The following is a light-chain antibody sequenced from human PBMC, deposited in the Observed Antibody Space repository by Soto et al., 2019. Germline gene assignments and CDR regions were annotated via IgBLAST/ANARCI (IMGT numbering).Light chain of an antibody. J-gene: IGLJ3*02. Sequence: QPVLTQPPSASGTPGQRVTISCSGSSSNIGTYYVYWYQHLPGTAPKLLISRNDQRPSGVPDRVSGSKSGTSASLAISGLRSEDEADYYCVTWDDSLNAWVFGGGTKVTVL. CDR3: VTWDDSLNAWV. V-gene: IGLV1-47*01. CDR2: RND. CDR1: SSNIGTYY.